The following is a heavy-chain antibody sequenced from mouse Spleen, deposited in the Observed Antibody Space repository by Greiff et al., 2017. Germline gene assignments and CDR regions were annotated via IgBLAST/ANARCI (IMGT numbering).Heavy chain of an antibody. J-gene: IGHJ4*01. CDR1: GFTFSSYA. D-gene: IGHD2-1*01. CDR3: ARHGDYGNYDAMDY. V-gene: IGHV5-6-2*01. Sequence: EVKLVESGGGLVKPGGSLKLSCAASGFTFSSYAMSWVRQTPEKRLEWVAAINSNGGSTYYPDTVKDRFTISRDNAKNTLYLQMSSLRSEDTALYYCARHGDYGNYDAMDYWGQGTSVTVSS. CDR2: INSNGGST.